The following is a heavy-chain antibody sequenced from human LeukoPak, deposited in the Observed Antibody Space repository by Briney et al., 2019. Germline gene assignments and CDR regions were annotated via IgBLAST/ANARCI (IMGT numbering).Heavy chain of an antibody. CDR2: INPNSGGT. J-gene: IGHJ4*02. V-gene: IGHV1-2*02. Sequence: ASVKVSCKASGYTFTGYYMHWVRQAPGQGLEWMGWINPNSGGTNYARKFQGRVTMTRDTSISTAYMELSRLRSDDTAVYYCATSTPIAVAGGWGQGTLVTVSS. CDR1: GYTFTGYY. CDR3: ATSTPIAVAGG. D-gene: IGHD6-19*01.